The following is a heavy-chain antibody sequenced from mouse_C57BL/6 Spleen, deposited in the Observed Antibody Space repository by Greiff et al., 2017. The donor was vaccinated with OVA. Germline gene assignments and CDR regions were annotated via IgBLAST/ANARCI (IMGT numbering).Heavy chain of an antibody. CDR1: GYTFTSYW. CDR3: ARSNWGRYFDY. V-gene: IGHV1-50*01. J-gene: IGHJ2*01. CDR2: IDPSDSYT. Sequence: VQLQQPGAELVKPGASVKLSCKASGYTFTSYWMQWVKQRPGQGLEWIGEIDPSDSYTNYNQKFKGKATLTVDTSSSTAYMQLSSLTSEDSAVYYCARSNWGRYFDYWGQGTTLTVSS. D-gene: IGHD4-1*01.